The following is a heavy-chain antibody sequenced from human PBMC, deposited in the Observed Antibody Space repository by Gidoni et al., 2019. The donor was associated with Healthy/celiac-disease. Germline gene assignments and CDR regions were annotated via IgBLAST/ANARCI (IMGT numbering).Heavy chain of an antibody. CDR2: IYPGDSDT. CDR1: GYSFTSYW. D-gene: IGHD5-18*01. J-gene: IGHJ3*02. CDR3: ARQNSNVDTAMVNHAFDI. Sequence: EVQLVQSGAEVKKPGESLKISCKGSGYSFTSYWIGWVRQMPGKGLEWMGIIYPGDSDTRYSPSFQGQVTISADKSISTAYLQWSSLKASDTAMYYCARQNSNVDTAMVNHAFDIWGQGTMVTVSS. V-gene: IGHV5-51*01.